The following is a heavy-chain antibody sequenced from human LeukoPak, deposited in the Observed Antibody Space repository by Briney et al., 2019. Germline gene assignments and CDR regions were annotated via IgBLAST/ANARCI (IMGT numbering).Heavy chain of an antibody. Sequence: PGGSLRLSCAASGFTVSSNYMSWVRQAPGKGLEWVSVIYSGGSTYYADSVKGRFTISRDNSKNTLYLQMNSLRAEDTAVYYCARAPYYDYVWGSYRREYYFDYWGQGTLVTVSS. J-gene: IGHJ4*02. CDR3: ARAPYYDYVWGSYRREYYFDY. CDR2: IYSGGST. CDR1: GFTVSSNY. D-gene: IGHD3-16*02. V-gene: IGHV3-66*01.